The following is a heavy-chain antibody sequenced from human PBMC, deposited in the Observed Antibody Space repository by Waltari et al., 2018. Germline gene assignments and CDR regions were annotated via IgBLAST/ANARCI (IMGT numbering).Heavy chain of an antibody. CDR3: ARDYCSGGSCYGMDV. CDR1: GYTFTSYA. D-gene: IGHD2-15*01. CDR2: INAGNGNT. J-gene: IGHJ6*02. V-gene: IGHV1-3*01. Sequence: QVQLVRSGAEVKKPGASVKVSCKASGYTFTSYAMHWVRQAPGQRLEWMGWINAGNGNTKYSQKFQGRVTITRDTSASTAYMELSSLRSEDTAVYYCARDYCSGGSCYGMDVWGQGTTVTVSS.